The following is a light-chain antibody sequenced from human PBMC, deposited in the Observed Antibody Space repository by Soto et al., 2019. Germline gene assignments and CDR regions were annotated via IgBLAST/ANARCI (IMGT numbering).Light chain of an antibody. V-gene: IGKV1-33*01. CDR3: QQDDDLPLT. CDR1: QDIINY. CDR2: HAS. J-gene: IGKJ4*01. Sequence: DIQMTQSPSSLSASVGDTVTITCQASQDIINYLNWYQQKPGKAPKLLIYHASNLETGVPSRFSGSGSGTDFTFTISSLQPEDIATYYCQQDDDLPLTFGGGTKVEIE.